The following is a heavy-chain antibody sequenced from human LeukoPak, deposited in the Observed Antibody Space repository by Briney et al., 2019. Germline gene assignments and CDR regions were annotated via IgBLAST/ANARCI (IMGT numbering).Heavy chain of an antibody. D-gene: IGHD3-22*01. CDR3: ARANYYDNSGYSRGAFDI. J-gene: IGHJ3*02. V-gene: IGHV4-38-2*02. CDR2: IFHSGST. Sequence: SETLSLTCTVSGGSISSYYWSWIRQPPGKGLEWIGSIFHSGSTYYNPSLKSRVTISVDTSKNQFSLKLSSVTAADTALYYCARANYYDNSGYSRGAFDIWGQGTMVTVSS. CDR1: GGSISSYY.